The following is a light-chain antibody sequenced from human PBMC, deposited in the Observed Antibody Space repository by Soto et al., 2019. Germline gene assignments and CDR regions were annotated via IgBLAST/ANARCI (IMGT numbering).Light chain of an antibody. CDR3: QQFNSYPF. V-gene: IGKV1-13*02. CDR2: DAS. CDR1: QGISSA. Sequence: AIQLTQSPSSLSASVGDRVTITCRASQGISSALAWYQQKPGKAPKLLIYDASSLESGVPSRFSGSGSGTDFTLTISRLQPEDFATYYCQQFNSYPFFGPGTKVDIK. J-gene: IGKJ3*01.